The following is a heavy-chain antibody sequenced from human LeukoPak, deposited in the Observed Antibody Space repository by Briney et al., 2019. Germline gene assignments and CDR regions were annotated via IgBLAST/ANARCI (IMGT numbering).Heavy chain of an antibody. CDR1: GFTFSSYE. CDR3: ARGRLGGVLTGYYCDAFDI. J-gene: IGHJ3*02. V-gene: IGHV3-48*03. CDR2: ISSSGSTI. D-gene: IGHD3-9*01. Sequence: GGSLRLSCAASGFTFSSYEMNWVRQAPGKGLEWVSYISSSGSTIYYADSVKGRFTISRDNAKNSLYLQMNSLRAEDTAVYYCARGRLGGVLTGYYCDAFDIWGQGTMDSVSS.